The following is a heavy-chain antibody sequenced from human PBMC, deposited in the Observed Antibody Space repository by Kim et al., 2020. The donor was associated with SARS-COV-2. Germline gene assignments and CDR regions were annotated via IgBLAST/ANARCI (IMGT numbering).Heavy chain of an antibody. J-gene: IGHJ2*01. V-gene: IGHV3-33*01. CDR1: GFTFSSYG. Sequence: GGSLRLSCAASGFTFSSYGMHWVRQAPGKGLEWVAVIWYDGSNKYYADSVKGRFTISRDNSKNTLYLQMNSLRAEDTAVYYCATEDYSSGTGYFDLWGRGTLVTVSS. CDR2: IWYDGSNK. CDR3: ATEDYSSGTGYFDL. D-gene: IGHD6-19*01.